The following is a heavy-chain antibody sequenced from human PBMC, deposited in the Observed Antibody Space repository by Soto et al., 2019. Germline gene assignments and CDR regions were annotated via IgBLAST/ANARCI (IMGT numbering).Heavy chain of an antibody. CDR1: GYTFTGYY. D-gene: IGHD3-22*01. V-gene: IGHV1-2*04. J-gene: IGHJ5*02. Sequence: ASVKVSCKASGYTFTGYYMHWVRQAPGQGLEWMGWINPNSGGTNYAQKFQGWVTMTRDTSKSQFSLRLTSVTAADTAVYYCARLGAYYQSLVPWGPGTLVTVSS. CDR3: ARLGAYYQSLVP. CDR2: INPNSGGT.